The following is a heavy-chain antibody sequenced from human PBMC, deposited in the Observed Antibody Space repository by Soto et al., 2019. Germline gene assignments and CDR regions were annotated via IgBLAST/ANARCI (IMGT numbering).Heavy chain of an antibody. D-gene: IGHD2-8*01. V-gene: IGHV4-31*02. CDR3: ARAFNGYCTNRVCRNCSDL. Sequence: HPGKGLEWIGYIYYSGSTYYNPSLKSRVTISVDTSKNQFSLKLSSVTAADTAVYYCARAFNGYCTNRVCRNCSDLLRKGT. J-gene: IGHJ5*02. CDR2: IYYSGST.